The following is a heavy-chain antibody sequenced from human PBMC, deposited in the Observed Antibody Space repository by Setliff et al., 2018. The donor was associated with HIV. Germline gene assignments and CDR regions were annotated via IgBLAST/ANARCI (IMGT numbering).Heavy chain of an antibody. D-gene: IGHD3-10*01. CDR3: ARLGRSFGEFHWYFDL. CDR2: ISSSGSTI. V-gene: IGHV3-48*03. J-gene: IGHJ2*01. CDR1: GFTFSSYE. Sequence: SCAASGFTFSSYEMNWVRQAPGKGLEWVSYISSSGSTIYYADSVKGRFTISRDNAKNSLYLQMNSLRAEDTAVYYCARLGRSFGEFHWYFDLWGRGTLVTVSS.